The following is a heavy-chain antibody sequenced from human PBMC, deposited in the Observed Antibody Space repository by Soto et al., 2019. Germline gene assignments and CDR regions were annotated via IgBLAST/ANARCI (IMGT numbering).Heavy chain of an antibody. D-gene: IGHD6-13*01. CDR1: GYIFTNYW. CDR2: IYPGDSDT. V-gene: IGHV5-51*01. CDR3: ATLERSSSYFGFDY. Sequence: PGESLKISCKASGYIFTNYWIAWVRQLPGKGLEWMGIIYPGDSDTKYSPSFQGQVTISADRSISTAYLQWSSLKASDTAMYYCATLERSSSYFGFDYWGQGTVVTVSS. J-gene: IGHJ4*02.